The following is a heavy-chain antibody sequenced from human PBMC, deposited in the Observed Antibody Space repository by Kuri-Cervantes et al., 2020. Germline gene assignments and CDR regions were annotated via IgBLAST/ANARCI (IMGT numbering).Heavy chain of an antibody. CDR3: AHRGYSSSPFDY. J-gene: IGHJ4*02. CDR2: IDWDDDK. V-gene: IGHV2-70*12. D-gene: IGHD6-13*01. CDR1: GFSLSTSGMC. Sequence: SGPTLVKPTQTLTLTCTFSGFSLSTSGMCVSWIRQPPGKALEWLARIDWDDDKYYSTSLKTRLTISKDTSKNQVVLTMTNMDPVDTATYYCAHRGYSSSPFDYWGQGTLVTVSS.